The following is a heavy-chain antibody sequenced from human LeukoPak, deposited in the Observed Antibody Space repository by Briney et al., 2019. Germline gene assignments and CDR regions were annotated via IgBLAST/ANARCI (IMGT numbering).Heavy chain of an antibody. J-gene: IGHJ4*02. D-gene: IGHD6-6*01. V-gene: IGHV1-2*06. CDR2: INPNSGGT. CDR3: ATDPDLSPYSSSTKGGY. Sequence: ASVNVSCKASGYTFTGYYMHWVRQAPGQGLEWMGRINPNSGGTNYAQKFQGRVTMTRDTSISTAYMELSRLRSEDTAVYYCATDPDLSPYSSSTKGGYWGQGTLVTVSS. CDR1: GYTFTGYY.